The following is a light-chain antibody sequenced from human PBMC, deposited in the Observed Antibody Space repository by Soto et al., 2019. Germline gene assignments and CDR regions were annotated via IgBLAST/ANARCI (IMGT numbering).Light chain of an antibody. CDR1: QSVSSY. CDR3: QQRSNWPIT. J-gene: IGKJ5*01. Sequence: IVLTQSPATLSLSPGDRATLSCRPSQSVSSYLAWYQQKPGQAPRLLIYDASNRATGIPARFSGSGSGTDFTLTISSLEPEDFAVYYCQQRSNWPITFGQGTRLEIK. CDR2: DAS. V-gene: IGKV3-11*01.